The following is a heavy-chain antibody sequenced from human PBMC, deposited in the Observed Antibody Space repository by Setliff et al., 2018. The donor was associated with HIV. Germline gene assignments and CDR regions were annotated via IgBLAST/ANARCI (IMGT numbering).Heavy chain of an antibody. J-gene: IGHJ3*02. D-gene: IGHD6-13*01. Sequence: GSLRLSCAASGFTFGSYTINWFRQAPGKGLEWVSGISSSSTLEDYANSVKGRFTISRDDAKNSLYLQMNSLRAEDTAVYYCGKVKGIEAAGSSAFDIWGQGTMVTVSS. CDR3: GKVKGIEAAGSSAFDI. CDR1: GFTFGSYT. V-gene: IGHV3-21*01. CDR2: ISSSSTLE.